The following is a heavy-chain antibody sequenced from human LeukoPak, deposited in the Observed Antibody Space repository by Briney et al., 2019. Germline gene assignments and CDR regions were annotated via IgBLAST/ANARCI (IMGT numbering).Heavy chain of an antibody. J-gene: IGHJ4*02. CDR1: GYTFTGYY. CDR3: ARDRGDWGSDY. CDR2: INPNSGGT. D-gene: IGHD3/OR15-3a*01. Sequence: ASVKVSCKASGYTFTGYYMHWVRQAPGQGLEWMGWINPNSGGTNYAQKFQGWVTMPRDTSISTAYMELSRLRSDDTAVYYCARDRGDWGSDYWGQGTLVTVSS. V-gene: IGHV1-2*04.